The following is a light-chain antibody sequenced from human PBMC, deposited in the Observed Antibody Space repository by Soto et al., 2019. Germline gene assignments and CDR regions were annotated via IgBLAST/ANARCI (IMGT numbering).Light chain of an antibody. CDR3: QQYNNWPPTWT. V-gene: IGKV3-15*01. CDR1: QSVSNN. J-gene: IGKJ1*01. CDR2: AVS. Sequence: EILVSQSPATLSVSPGERATLSCRASQSVSNNLAWYQQKPGQAPRLLIYAVSSRPAGIPARFSGSGSGTEFTLTINSLQSEDFAVYYCQQYNNWPPTWTFGQGTKVDIK.